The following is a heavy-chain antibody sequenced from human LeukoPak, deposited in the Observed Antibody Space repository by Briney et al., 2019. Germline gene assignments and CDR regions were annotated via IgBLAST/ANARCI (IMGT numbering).Heavy chain of an antibody. CDR2: IRSKANSYAT. CDR3: TPLYDTSGYYYPFDY. CDR1: GFTFSGSA. V-gene: IGHV3-73*01. D-gene: IGHD3-22*01. J-gene: IGHJ4*02. Sequence: GGSLRLSCAASGFTFSGSAMHWVRQASGKGLEWVGRIRSKANSYATAFAASVKGRFTISRDDSKNTAYLQMNNLKTEDTAVYYCTPLYDTSGYYYPFDYWGQGTLVTVSS.